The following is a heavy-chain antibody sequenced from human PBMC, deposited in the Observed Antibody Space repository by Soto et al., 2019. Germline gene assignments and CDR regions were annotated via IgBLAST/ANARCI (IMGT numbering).Heavy chain of an antibody. Sequence: ESGGGLVKPGGSLRLSCAASGFTFSSYSMNWVRQAPGTGLEWVSSISSSSSYIYYADSVKGRFTIFRDNAKNSLYLQMNSLRAEDTAVYYCARGGVAARNDAFDIWGQGTMVTVSS. V-gene: IGHV3-21*01. CDR2: ISSSSSYI. J-gene: IGHJ3*02. CDR1: GFTFSSYS. CDR3: ARGGVAARNDAFDI. D-gene: IGHD6-6*01.